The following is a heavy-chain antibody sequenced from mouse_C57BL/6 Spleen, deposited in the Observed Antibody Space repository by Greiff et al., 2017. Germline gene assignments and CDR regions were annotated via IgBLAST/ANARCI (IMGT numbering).Heavy chain of an antibody. D-gene: IGHD1-1*01. J-gene: IGHJ2*01. Sequence: DVMLVESGGGLVKPGGSLKLSCAASGFTFSDYGMHWVRQAPEKGLEWVAYISSGSSTIYYADTVKGRFTISRDNAKNTLFLQMTSLRAEDTAMYYCARPTTVVDFDYWGQGTTLTVSS. CDR2: ISSGSSTI. CDR1: GFTFSDYG. CDR3: ARPTTVVDFDY. V-gene: IGHV5-17*01.